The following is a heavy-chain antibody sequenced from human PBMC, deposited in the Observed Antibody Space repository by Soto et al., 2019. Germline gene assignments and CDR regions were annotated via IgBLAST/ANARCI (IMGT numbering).Heavy chain of an antibody. CDR1: SGSISSSNW. CDR2: VFHSGST. D-gene: IGHD6-13*01. Sequence: QVQLQESGPGLVKPSGTLSLTCAVSSGSISSSNWWCWVRQPPGKGLEWIGEVFHSGSTNYNPSLKSRVTISVDKSKNQSSLNLRSVTAADTAVYYSARVRYRSSYFDYWGQGTLVTVSS. J-gene: IGHJ4*02. V-gene: IGHV4-4*02. CDR3: ARVRYRSSYFDY.